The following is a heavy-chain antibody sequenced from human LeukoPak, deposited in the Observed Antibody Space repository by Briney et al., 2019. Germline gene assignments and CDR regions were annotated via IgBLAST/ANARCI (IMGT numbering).Heavy chain of an antibody. CDR1: GYTFTGYY. CDR3: ARDVLLRVPDSGWTPRTAY. J-gene: IGHJ4*02. D-gene: IGHD6-19*01. CDR2: INPNSGGT. V-gene: IGHV1-2*02. Sequence: ASVKVSCKASGYTFTGYYIHWVRQAPGQGLEWMGWINPNSGGTNYAQKFQGRVTMTRDTSISTAYMELSRLRSDDTAVYYCARDVLLRVPDSGWTPRTAYWGQGTLVTVSS.